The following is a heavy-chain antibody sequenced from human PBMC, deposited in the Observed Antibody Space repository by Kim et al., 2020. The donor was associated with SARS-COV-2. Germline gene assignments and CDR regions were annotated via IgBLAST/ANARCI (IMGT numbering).Heavy chain of an antibody. V-gene: IGHV3-7*01. D-gene: IGHD1-26*01. Sequence: YGDSGKGRLTISRDNAKNSLYLQMNSLRAEDTAVYYCARDSGSYIPGMDVWGQGTTVTVSS. CDR3: ARDSGSYIPGMDV. J-gene: IGHJ6*02.